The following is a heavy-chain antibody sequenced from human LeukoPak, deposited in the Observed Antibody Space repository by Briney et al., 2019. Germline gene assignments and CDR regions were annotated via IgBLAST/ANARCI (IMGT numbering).Heavy chain of an antibody. D-gene: IGHD6-13*01. CDR1: GYSFTSYW. J-gene: IGHJ3*02. V-gene: IGHV5-51*01. CDR3: ARTSSSYDAFDI. Sequence: GESLKISCKGSGYSFTSYWIGWVRQMPGKGLEWMGIIDPADSDTIYSPSFQGQVAISVDKSANIVYLQWNSLKASDTAMYFCARTSSSYDAFDIWGQGTMVTVS. CDR2: IDPADSDT.